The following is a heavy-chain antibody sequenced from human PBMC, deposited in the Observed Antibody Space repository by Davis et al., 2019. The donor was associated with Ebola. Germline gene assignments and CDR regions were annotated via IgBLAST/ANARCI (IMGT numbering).Heavy chain of an antibody. V-gene: IGHV4-34*01. Sequence: SETLSLTCAVYGGSFSGYYWSWIRQPPGKGLEWIGEINHSGSTNYNPSLKSRFTISRDNAKNTLYLQMNSLRAEDTAVYYCARGYQLLPYGMDVWGQGTTVTVSS. CDR1: GGSFSGYY. CDR3: ARGYQLLPYGMDV. J-gene: IGHJ6*02. CDR2: INHSGST. D-gene: IGHD2-2*01.